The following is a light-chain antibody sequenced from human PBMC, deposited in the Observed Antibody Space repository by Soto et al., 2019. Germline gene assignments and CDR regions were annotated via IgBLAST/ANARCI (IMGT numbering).Light chain of an antibody. Sequence: IQLTQSPSSLSASVGDRGTITCRASQAISSYLAWYQQKPGRAPNLLIYGAATFHSGVPARFSGSGSGTDFNRTISSLQAEDFATYYCQQLNTYPRTFGQGTKVEIK. CDR2: GAA. CDR1: QAISSY. CDR3: QQLNTYPRT. J-gene: IGKJ1*01. V-gene: IGKV1-9*01.